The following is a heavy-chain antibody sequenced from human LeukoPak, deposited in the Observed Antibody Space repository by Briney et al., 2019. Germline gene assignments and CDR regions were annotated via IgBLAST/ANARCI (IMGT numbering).Heavy chain of an antibody. CDR2: IYSTGST. Sequence: SETLSLTCTVSGDSINIDYWMWIRQPPGKGLEWVGYIYSTGSTDYNPSLKSRVTISIDTSRNRFSLKLNSVTAADTAIYYCARGSGYDGSRTWGQGTLATVSS. CDR1: GDSINIDY. D-gene: IGHD5-12*01. V-gene: IGHV4-59*01. J-gene: IGHJ4*02. CDR3: ARGSGYDGSRT.